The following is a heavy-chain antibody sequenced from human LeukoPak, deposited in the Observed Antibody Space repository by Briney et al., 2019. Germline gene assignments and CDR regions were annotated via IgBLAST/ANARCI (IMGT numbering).Heavy chain of an antibody. Sequence: PSETLSLICAVYGGSFSGYYWSWIRQPPGKGLEWIGEINHSGSTNYNPSLKSRVTISVDTSKNQFFLKLSSVTAADTAVYYCARAPPGTAAKYFQHWGQGTLVTVSS. V-gene: IGHV4-34*01. CDR1: GGSFSGYY. CDR3: ARAPPGTAAKYFQH. J-gene: IGHJ1*01. D-gene: IGHD1-14*01. CDR2: INHSGST.